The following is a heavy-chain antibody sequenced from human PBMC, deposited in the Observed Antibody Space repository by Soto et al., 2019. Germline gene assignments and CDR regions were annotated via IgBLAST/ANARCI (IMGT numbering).Heavy chain of an antibody. V-gene: IGHV2-5*02. CDR1: GFSLSTSGVG. J-gene: IGHJ4*02. CDR3: AHSKTYYDILTGYYMGATPCAFDY. CDR2: IYWDDDK. Sequence: SGPTLVNPTQTLTLTWTFSGFSLSTSGVGVGWIRQPPGKALEWLALIYWDDDKRYSPSLKSRLTITKDTSKNQVVLTMTNMDPVDTATYYCAHSKTYYDILTGYYMGATPCAFDYWGQGTLVTVSS. D-gene: IGHD3-9*01.